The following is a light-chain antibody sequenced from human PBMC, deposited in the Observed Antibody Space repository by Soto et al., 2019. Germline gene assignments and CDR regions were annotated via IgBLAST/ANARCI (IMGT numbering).Light chain of an antibody. J-gene: IGKJ2*01. V-gene: IGKV3-20*01. CDR3: QQYASSPYT. CDR1: QSVSSSY. CDR2: GAS. Sequence: EIVLTQSPGTLSLSPGERATLSCRASQSVSSSYLAWYQQKPGQAPRLLIYGASSRATGIPDRFSGSGSGTDFTLTIGRLEPEDSAVYFCQQYASSPYTFGQGTKVDIK.